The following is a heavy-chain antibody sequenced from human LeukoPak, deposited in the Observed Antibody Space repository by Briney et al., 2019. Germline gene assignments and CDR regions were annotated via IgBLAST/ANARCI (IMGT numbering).Heavy chain of an antibody. D-gene: IGHD1-26*01. CDR1: GYTLTSYS. V-gene: IGHV1-2*02. CDR2: INPPSGGT. CDR3: VRGGGTAHFDY. J-gene: IGHJ4*02. Sequence: ASVKVSCKASGYTLTSYSIHWVRQAPGQGLEWMGWINPPSGGTNYAQKFQGRVTMTGDTSISTAYMELSSLTSDDTAVYFCVRGGGTAHFDYWGQGTLVTVSS.